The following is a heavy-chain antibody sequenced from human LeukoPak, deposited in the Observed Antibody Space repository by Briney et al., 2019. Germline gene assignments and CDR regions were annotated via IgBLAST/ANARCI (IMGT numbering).Heavy chain of an antibody. CDR3: ARDPAPFWSGYYTVDY. V-gene: IGHV3-30*02. CDR2: IRYDGSNK. J-gene: IGHJ4*02. D-gene: IGHD3-3*01. Sequence: GGSLRLSCAASGFTFSSYGMHWVRQAPGKGLEWVAFIRYDGSNKYYADSVKGRFTISRDNSKNTLYLQMNSLRAEDAAVYYCARDPAPFWSGYYTVDYWGQGTLVTVSS. CDR1: GFTFSSYG.